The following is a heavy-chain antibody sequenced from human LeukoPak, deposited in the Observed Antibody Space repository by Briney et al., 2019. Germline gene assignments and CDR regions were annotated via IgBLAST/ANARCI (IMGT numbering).Heavy chain of an antibody. CDR1: GGSISSYY. CDR2: IYYSGST. CDR3: ARGWITGTTGYGMDV. J-gene: IGHJ6*02. V-gene: IGHV4-59*01. D-gene: IGHD1-20*01. Sequence: SETLSLTCTVSGGSISSYYWSWIRQPPGKGLEWIGYIYYSGSTNYNPSLKSRVTISVDTSKNQFSLKLSSVTAADTAVYYCARGWITGTTGYGMDVWGQGTTVTVSS.